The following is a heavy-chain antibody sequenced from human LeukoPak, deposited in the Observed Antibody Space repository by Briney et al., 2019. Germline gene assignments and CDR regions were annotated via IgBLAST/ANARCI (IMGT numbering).Heavy chain of an antibody. V-gene: IGHV3-30*02. CDR1: GFIFTEYG. J-gene: IGHJ4*02. Sequence: GGSLRLSCAASGFIFTEYGMYWVRQAPGKGLEWVAFVRKDATEKKYADSVEGRFTISRDDSENTVYLKMNNLRVDDTAGYYCAKRSGPNSGPFDSWGQGTPVIVSS. CDR2: VRKDATEK. CDR3: AKRSGPNSGPFDS. D-gene: IGHD1-1*01.